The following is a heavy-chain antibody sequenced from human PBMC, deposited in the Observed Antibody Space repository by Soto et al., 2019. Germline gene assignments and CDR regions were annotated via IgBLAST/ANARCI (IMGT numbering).Heavy chain of an antibody. CDR3: ASRDSSRFY. Sequence: QVQLQESGPGLVKPSGTLSLTCAVSGVSISSHDWWTWVRQPPGKGLEWIGESHQSEYTHYNSSFESRVTRSVDKSKNQFYLMLTSVTVADTAVYYCASRDSSRFYWSQRTLVTVSS. V-gene: IGHV4-4*02. CDR2: SHQSEYT. J-gene: IGHJ4*02. D-gene: IGHD6-13*01. CDR1: GVSISSHDW.